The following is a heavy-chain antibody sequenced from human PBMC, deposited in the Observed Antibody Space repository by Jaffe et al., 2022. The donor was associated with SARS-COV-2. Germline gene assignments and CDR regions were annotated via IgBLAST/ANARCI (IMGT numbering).Heavy chain of an antibody. D-gene: IGHD3-16*02. CDR2: ISGSGGST. Sequence: EVQLLESGGGLVQPGGSLRLSCAASGFTFSSYAMSWVRQAPGKGLEWVSAISGSGGSTYYADSVKGRFTISRDNSKNTLYLQMNSLRAEDTAVYYCAKKEELYDYVWGSYRYGEEVWFDPWGQGTLVTVSS. CDR3: AKKEELYDYVWGSYRYGEEVWFDP. CDR1: GFTFSSYA. J-gene: IGHJ5*02. V-gene: IGHV3-23*01.